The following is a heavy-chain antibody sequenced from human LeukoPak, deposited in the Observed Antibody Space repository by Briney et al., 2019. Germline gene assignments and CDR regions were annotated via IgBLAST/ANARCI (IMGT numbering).Heavy chain of an antibody. CDR3: ARRRDFIDY. CDR2: SSSSGSTI. D-gene: IGHD3/OR15-3a*01. CDR1: GFTLSDYY. J-gene: IGHJ4*02. Sequence: PGGSLRLSCAASGFTLSDYYMSWLRQAPGKGLEWVSYSSSSGSTIYYADSMKGRFAISRDNAKNSLYLQMNSLRAEDTAVYYCARRRDFIDYWGQGTLVTVSS. V-gene: IGHV3-11*01.